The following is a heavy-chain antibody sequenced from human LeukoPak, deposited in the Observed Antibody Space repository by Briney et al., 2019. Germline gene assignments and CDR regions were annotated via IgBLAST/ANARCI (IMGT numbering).Heavy chain of an antibody. Sequence: GESLKISCKGSGYSFTSYWIGWVRQMPGKGLEWMGIIYPGDSDTRYSPSFQGQVTISADKSISTAYLQWSSLKASDTAMYYCARHFYYDGSGYFPWSAFDIWGQGTMVTVSS. CDR3: ARHFYYDGSGYFPWSAFDI. CDR2: IYPGDSDT. D-gene: IGHD3-22*01. CDR1: GYSFTSYW. J-gene: IGHJ3*02. V-gene: IGHV5-51*01.